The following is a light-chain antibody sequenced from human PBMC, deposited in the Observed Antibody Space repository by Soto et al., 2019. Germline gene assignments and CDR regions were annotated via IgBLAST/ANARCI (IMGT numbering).Light chain of an antibody. V-gene: IGLV1-47*01. J-gene: IGLJ3*02. Sequence: QPVLTQPPSASGTPGQRVTISCSGSSSNIGSSYVYWYQQLPGTTPKLLIFRDNQRPSGVPDRFSGSKSGTSASLAISGLRSEDEADYYCAAWDDSMSGPWVFGGGTKVTVL. CDR1: SSNIGSSY. CDR2: RDN. CDR3: AAWDDSMSGPWV.